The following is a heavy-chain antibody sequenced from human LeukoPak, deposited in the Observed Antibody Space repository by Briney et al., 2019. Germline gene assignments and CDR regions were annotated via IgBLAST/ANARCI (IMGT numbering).Heavy chain of an antibody. CDR1: GFTFSSYA. D-gene: IGHD3-10*01. Sequence: GSLRLSCAASGFTFSSYAMSWVRQAPGKGLEWVSAISGSGGSTYYADSVKGRFTISRDNSKNTLYLQMNSLRAEDTAVYYCATNYVLLWFGELGTFDYWGQGTLVTVSS. V-gene: IGHV3-23*01. CDR2: ISGSGGST. J-gene: IGHJ4*02. CDR3: ATNYVLLWFGELGTFDY.